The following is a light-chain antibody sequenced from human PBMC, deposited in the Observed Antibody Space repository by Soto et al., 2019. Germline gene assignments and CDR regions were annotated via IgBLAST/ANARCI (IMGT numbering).Light chain of an antibody. Sequence: QSVLAQPPSASGSPGQSVTISCTGSGSDIGAYNFVSWYQQHPGKAPKLMIFGVTERPSGVPDRFSGSKSGNTASLTVSGLQADDEAVYYCAAWDASLNGWVFGGGTKVTVL. CDR3: AAWDASLNGWV. CDR1: GSDIGAYNF. J-gene: IGLJ3*02. V-gene: IGLV2-8*01. CDR2: GVT.